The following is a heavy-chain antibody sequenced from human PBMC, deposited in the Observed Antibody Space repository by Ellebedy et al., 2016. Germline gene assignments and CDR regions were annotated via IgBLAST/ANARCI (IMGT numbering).Heavy chain of an antibody. CDR2: INHSGST. Sequence: SETLSLTCTVSGGSISSSSYYWSWIRQPPGKGLEWIGEINHSGSTNYNPSLKSRVTISVDTSKKQFSLNVNSVNAADTAVYYCARGARVLPWFGEFSDWGQGTLVTVSS. D-gene: IGHD3-10*01. CDR3: ARGARVLPWFGEFSD. J-gene: IGHJ4*02. CDR1: GGSISSSSYY. V-gene: IGHV4-39*07.